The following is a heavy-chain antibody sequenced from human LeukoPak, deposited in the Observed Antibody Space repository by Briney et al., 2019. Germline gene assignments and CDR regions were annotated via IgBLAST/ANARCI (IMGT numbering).Heavy chain of an antibody. CDR1: GFTFSSYA. D-gene: IGHD3-10*01. CDR2: ISSGSSYI. Sequence: GGALRLSCAAPGFTFSSYAMSWGRQAPGKGLELVSSISSGSSYIYYADSVKGRFTISRDNAKNSLYLQMNSLRAEDTAVYYCAKPLGYGSGSFDYYMDAWGKGTTVTISS. J-gene: IGHJ6*03. V-gene: IGHV3-21*01. CDR3: AKPLGYGSGSFDYYMDA.